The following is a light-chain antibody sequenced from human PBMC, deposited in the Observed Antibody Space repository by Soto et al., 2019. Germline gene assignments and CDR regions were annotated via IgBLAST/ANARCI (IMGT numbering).Light chain of an antibody. Sequence: QSALTQPASVSGSPGQSITISCTGTSSDVGAYNYVSWYQQHPGKAPKLLISEVSNRPSGVSSRFSGSKSGNTASLTISGLQAADEASYYCSSYTTTTTLWVFGGGTQLTVL. J-gene: IGLJ3*02. CDR2: EVS. CDR1: SSDVGAYNY. CDR3: SSYTTTTTLWV. V-gene: IGLV2-14*01.